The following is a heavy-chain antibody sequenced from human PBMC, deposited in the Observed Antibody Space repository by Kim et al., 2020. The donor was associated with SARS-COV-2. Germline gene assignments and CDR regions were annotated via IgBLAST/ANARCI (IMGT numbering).Heavy chain of an antibody. Sequence: SETLSLTCTVSGGSISSSSYYWGWIRQPPGKGLEWIGSIYYSGSTYYNPSLKSRVTISVDTSKNQFSLKLSSVTAADTAVYYCARTSGWVAYWFDPWGQGTLVTVSS. D-gene: IGHD6-19*01. V-gene: IGHV4-39*01. CDR3: ARTSGWVAYWFDP. CDR2: IYYSGST. J-gene: IGHJ5*02. CDR1: GGSISSSSYY.